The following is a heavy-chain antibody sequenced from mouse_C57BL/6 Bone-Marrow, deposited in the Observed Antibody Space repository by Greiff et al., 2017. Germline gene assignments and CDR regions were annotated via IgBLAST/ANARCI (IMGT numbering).Heavy chain of an antibody. CDR1: GYTFTSYG. CDR2: IYPRSGNT. D-gene: IGHD1-1*01. Sequence: QVQLQQSGAELARPGASVKLSCKASGYTFTSYGISWVKQRTGQGLEWIGEIYPRSGNTYYNEKLKGKATLTADKSSSTAYMELRSLTSEDSAVYFCARSRLRYGFAYWGQGTLVTVSA. CDR3: ARSRLRYGFAY. J-gene: IGHJ3*01. V-gene: IGHV1-81*01.